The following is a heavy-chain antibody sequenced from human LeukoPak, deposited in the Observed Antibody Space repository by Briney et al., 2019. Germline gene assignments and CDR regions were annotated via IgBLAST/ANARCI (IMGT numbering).Heavy chain of an antibody. CDR2: ISSSSSTI. CDR3: ARAYCSGGSCSYGLDV. D-gene: IGHD2-15*01. J-gene: IGHJ6*02. V-gene: IGHV3-48*02. Sequence: GGSLRLSCAASGFTFSTYSMNWVRQAPGKGLEWVSYISSSSSTIYYADSVKGRFTISRDNAKNSLYLQMNSLRDEDTAVYYCARAYCSGGSCSYGLDVWGQGTTVTVSS. CDR1: GFTFSTYS.